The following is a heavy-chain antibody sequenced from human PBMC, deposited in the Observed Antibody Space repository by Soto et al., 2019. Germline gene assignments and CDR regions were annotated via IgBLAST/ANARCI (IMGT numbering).Heavy chain of an antibody. D-gene: IGHD3-3*01. J-gene: IGHJ4*02. Sequence: SETLSLTCAVSGGSISSGGYSWSWIRQPPGKGLEWIGYIYHSGSTYYNPSLKSRVTISVDRPKNQFSLKLISVTAADTAVYYCARAYDFWNGYYSAQYYFDFWGQGTLVTAPQ. CDR1: GGSISSGGYS. V-gene: IGHV4-30-2*01. CDR2: IYHSGST. CDR3: ARAYDFWNGYYSAQYYFDF.